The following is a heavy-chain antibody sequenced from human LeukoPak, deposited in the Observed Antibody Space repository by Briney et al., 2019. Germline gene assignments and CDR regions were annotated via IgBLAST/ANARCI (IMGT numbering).Heavy chain of an antibody. CDR2: IDGDDGKT. CDR3: VRGGPNPSGWLLDN. D-gene: IGHD6-19*01. V-gene: IGHV1-3*01. CDR1: GYTFTSYA. J-gene: IGHJ4*01. Sequence: ASVKVSCKASGYTFTSYAMNWVRQAPGQRLQWMGCIDGDDGKTQYSPKFQGRIAITRDTSANTAYIEVSRLRSEDTAVYYCVRGGPNPSGWLLDNWGHGTLVTVSS.